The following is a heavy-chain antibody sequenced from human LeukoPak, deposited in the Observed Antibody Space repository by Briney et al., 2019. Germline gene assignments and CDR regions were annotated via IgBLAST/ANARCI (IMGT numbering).Heavy chain of an antibody. D-gene: IGHD6-13*01. Sequence: PGGSLRLPCAASGFTFTNYAMHWVRQAPGKGLEWVAVISVDGSNKFYAGSVRGRCTISRDNSKNTMSLQMDSLRGEDTAVYYCARDPRTSSTSRNYFESWGQGTLVTVSS. V-gene: IGHV3-30-3*01. J-gene: IGHJ4*02. CDR3: ARDPRTSSTSRNYFES. CDR1: GFTFTNYA. CDR2: ISVDGSNK.